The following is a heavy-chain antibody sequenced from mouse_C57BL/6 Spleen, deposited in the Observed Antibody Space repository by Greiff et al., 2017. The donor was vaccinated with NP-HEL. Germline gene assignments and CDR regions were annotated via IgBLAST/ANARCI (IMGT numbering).Heavy chain of an antibody. J-gene: IGHJ4*01. CDR1: GFSLTSYG. D-gene: IGHD1-1*01. CDR2: IWRGGST. V-gene: IGHV2-5*01. Sequence: QVQLKQSGPGLVQPSQSLSITCTVSGFSLTSYGVHWVRQSPGKGLEWLGVIWRGGSTDYNAAFMSRLSITKDNSKSQVFFKMNSLQADDTAIYXCAKNWDTTVVRYYAMDYWGQGTSVTVSS. CDR3: AKNWDTTVVRYYAMDY.